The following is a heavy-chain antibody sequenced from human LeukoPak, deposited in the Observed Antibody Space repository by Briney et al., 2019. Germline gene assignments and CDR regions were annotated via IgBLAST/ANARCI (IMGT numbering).Heavy chain of an antibody. CDR2: ISGSGGST. Sequence: GGSLRLSCAASGFTFSSYAMSWVRQAPGKGLEWVSAISGSGGSTYYADSVKGRFTISRDNSKNTLYLQMNSLRAEDTAVYYCAKDLLQTRWGEGFDYWGQGTLVTVSS. CDR1: GFTFSSYA. V-gene: IGHV3-23*01. J-gene: IGHJ4*02. D-gene: IGHD3-10*01. CDR3: AKDLLQTRWGEGFDY.